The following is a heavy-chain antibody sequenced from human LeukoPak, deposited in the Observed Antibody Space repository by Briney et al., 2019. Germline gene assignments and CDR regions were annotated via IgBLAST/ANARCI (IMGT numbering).Heavy chain of an antibody. V-gene: IGHV4-59*08. CDR1: GGSISSYY. Sequence: PSETLSLTCTVSGGSISSYYWSWIRQPPGKGLEWIGYIYYSGSTNYNPSLKSRVTVSVDTSKNQFSLKLTSVTAADTAVYYCARLPLCGTDCYNYFDYWGQGTLVTVSS. CDR2: IYYSGST. D-gene: IGHD2-21*02. J-gene: IGHJ4*02. CDR3: ARLPLCGTDCYNYFDY.